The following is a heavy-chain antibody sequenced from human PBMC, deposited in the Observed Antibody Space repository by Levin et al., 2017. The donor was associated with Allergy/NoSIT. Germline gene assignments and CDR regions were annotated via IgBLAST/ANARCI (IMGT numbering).Heavy chain of an antibody. CDR2: ISSTRNYI. V-gene: IGHV3-21*01. Sequence: GGSLRLSCAASGFTFSSYSMDWVRQAPGKGLEWVSSISSTRNYIYYADSVKGRFTISRDNAKNSLSLQMNSLRAEDTAVYYCAREVRGYSGYDDAFDIWGQGIMVTVSS. D-gene: IGHD5-12*01. CDR1: GFTFSSYS. CDR3: AREVRGYSGYDDAFDI. J-gene: IGHJ3*02.